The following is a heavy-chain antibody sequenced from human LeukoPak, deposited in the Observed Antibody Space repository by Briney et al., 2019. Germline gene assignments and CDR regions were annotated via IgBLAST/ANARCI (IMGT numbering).Heavy chain of an antibody. D-gene: IGHD5-12*01. CDR1: GGTFSSYA. CDR3: ARQWLRFPHYYYYMDV. J-gene: IGHJ6*03. Sequence: ASVKVSCKASGGTFSSYAISWVRQAPGQGLEWMGGIIPIFGTANYAQKFQGRVTITADESTSTAYMELSSLRSEDTAVYYCARQWLRFPHYYYYMDVWGKGTTVTISS. CDR2: IIPIFGTA. V-gene: IGHV1-69*13.